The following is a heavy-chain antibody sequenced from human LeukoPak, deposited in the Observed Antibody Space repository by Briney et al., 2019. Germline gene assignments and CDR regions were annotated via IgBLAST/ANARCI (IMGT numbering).Heavy chain of an antibody. Sequence: GRSLRLSCAASGFTFDDYAMHWVRQAPGKGLEWVSGISWNSGSIGYADSVKGRFTISRDNAKNSLYLQMNSLRAEDTALYYCAKAITRRLAVFSDWGQGTLVTVSS. CDR1: GFTFDDYA. CDR2: ISWNSGSI. V-gene: IGHV3-9*01. CDR3: AKAITRRLAVFSD. D-gene: IGHD3-9*01. J-gene: IGHJ4*02.